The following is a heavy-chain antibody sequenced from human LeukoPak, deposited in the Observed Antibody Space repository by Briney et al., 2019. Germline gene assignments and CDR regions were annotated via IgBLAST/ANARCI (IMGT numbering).Heavy chain of an antibody. V-gene: IGHV3-20*04. Sequence: GGSLRLSCTASGFAFDEHGMSWVRQVPGKGLEGVSGINWSGGSPGYADPLRGRFTISRANAKKSLYLQMDSLRAEDTALYYCARAPTTSPFYFDYWGQGTLVTVSS. J-gene: IGHJ4*02. CDR1: GFAFDEHG. CDR3: ARAPTTSPFYFDY. CDR2: INWSGGSP. D-gene: IGHD1-26*01.